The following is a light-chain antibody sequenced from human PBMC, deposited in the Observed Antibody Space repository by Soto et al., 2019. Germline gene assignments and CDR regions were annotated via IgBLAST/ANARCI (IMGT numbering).Light chain of an antibody. CDR3: QNFGDSPFT. Sequence: EVVLMQSPDTLSLSPGERATLSCRASESISSHYIAWYQHKPGQAPSQLIFDGSTSATGIPDRFSGSWSGTDFTLTISRLEPEDFAMYYCQNFGDSPFTFGPGTKVDIK. CDR2: DGS. V-gene: IGKV3-20*01. CDR1: ESISSHY. J-gene: IGKJ3*01.